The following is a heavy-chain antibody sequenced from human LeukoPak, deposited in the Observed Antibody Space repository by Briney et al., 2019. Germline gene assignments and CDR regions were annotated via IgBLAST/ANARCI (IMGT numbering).Heavy chain of an antibody. J-gene: IGHJ1*01. CDR1: GFSFSSYG. V-gene: IGHV3-30*02. Sequence: PGGSLRLSCEASGFSFSSYGLHWVRQAPGKGLEWVAFIRYDGTNKYYADSVKGRFTISRDKSKNTLSLQMNSLRAEDTAVYYCAKDRGTYGGNSPQYFQHWGQGTLVTASS. D-gene: IGHD4-23*01. CDR3: AKDRGTYGGNSPQYFQH. CDR2: IRYDGTNK.